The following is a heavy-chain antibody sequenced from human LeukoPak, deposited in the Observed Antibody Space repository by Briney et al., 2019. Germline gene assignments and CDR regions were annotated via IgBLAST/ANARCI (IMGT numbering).Heavy chain of an antibody. CDR1: GFTFSSYA. J-gene: IGHJ3*02. CDR3: ARVAYGSGNYYTMNAFDI. Sequence: GGSLRLSCAASGFTFSSYAMHWVRQAPGKGLEWVAVISYDGSNKYYADSVRGRFTISRDNSKNTLYLQMNSLRAEDTAVYYCARVAYGSGNYYTMNAFDIWGQGTMVTVSS. CDR2: ISYDGSNK. D-gene: IGHD3-10*01. V-gene: IGHV3-30-3*01.